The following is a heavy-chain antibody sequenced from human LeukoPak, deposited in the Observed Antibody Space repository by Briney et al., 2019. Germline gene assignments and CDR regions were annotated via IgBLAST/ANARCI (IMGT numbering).Heavy chain of an antibody. D-gene: IGHD3-16*01. CDR1: GYSFSSFW. CDR2: LNEDGGIT. V-gene: IGHV3-74*01. J-gene: IGHJ4*02. Sequence: GGSLRLSCAGSGYSFSSFWMHWVRQAPGEGLVWVSRLNEDGGITNYADFAKGRFTISRDNARNTLYLQMNSLSADDTAVYYCTRDIGGRSAYWGQGALVTVPS. CDR3: TRDIGGRSAY.